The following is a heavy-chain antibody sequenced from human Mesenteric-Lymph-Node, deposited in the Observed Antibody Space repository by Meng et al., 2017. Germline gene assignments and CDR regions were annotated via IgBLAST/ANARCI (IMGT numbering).Heavy chain of an antibody. Sequence: GESLKISCAASGFTFSNYAMSWVRQAPGKGLEWVSVITGGDGRTYYADSVKGRFTVSRDNSKNTLCLQMNSLRAEDTAVYYCASGTGDLAKYWGQGTLVTVSS. J-gene: IGHJ4*02. CDR3: ASGTGDLAKY. CDR2: ITGGDGRT. V-gene: IGHV3-23*01. CDR1: GFTFSNYA. D-gene: IGHD7-27*01.